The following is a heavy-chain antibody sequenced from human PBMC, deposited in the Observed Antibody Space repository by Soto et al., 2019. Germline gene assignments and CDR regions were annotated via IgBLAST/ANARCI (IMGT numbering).Heavy chain of an antibody. J-gene: IGHJ5*02. CDR2: VRGDNGHT. Sequence: QVQLVQSGAEVKKPGASVKVSCKASGYTFTTHGISWVRQVPGQGLEWMGWVRGDNGHTNYAQSPQGRITMTTDTSTNTAYLELRSLRSDYTAVDYCARDLGYCRSGTCYREWFDPWGQGTLVTVSS. D-gene: IGHD2-15*01. CDR3: ARDLGYCRSGTCYREWFDP. V-gene: IGHV1-18*01. CDR1: GYTFTTHG.